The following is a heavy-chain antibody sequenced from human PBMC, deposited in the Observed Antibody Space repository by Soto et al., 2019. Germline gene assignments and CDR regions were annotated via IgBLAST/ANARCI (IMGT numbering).Heavy chain of an antibody. J-gene: IGHJ4*02. Sequence: QVQLQESGPGLVKPSGTLSLTCAVSNGSISSNNWWSRVRQPPGKGLEWIGEIYHGGSTNYNPSLKNRVTMSVDKSKNQFSLKLSSVTAADTAVYYCARSGWTQLYFDFWGQGTLVTVSS. V-gene: IGHV4-4*02. CDR1: NGSISSNNW. D-gene: IGHD6-19*01. CDR2: IYHGGST. CDR3: ARSGWTQLYFDF.